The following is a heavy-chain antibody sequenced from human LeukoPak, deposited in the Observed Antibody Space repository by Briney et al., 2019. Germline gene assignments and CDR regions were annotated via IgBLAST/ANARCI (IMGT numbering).Heavy chain of an antibody. D-gene: IGHD3-10*01. CDR2: IYYSGST. V-gene: IGHV4-59*05. CDR1: GGSISSYY. J-gene: IGHJ5*02. Sequence: SETLSLTCTVSGGSISSYYWSWIRQPPGKGLEWIGSIYYSGSTYYNPSLKSRVTISVDTSKNQFSLKLSSVTAADTAVYYCARRMDYYGSGSYLNWFDPWGQGTLVTVSS. CDR3: ARRMDYYGSGSYLNWFDP.